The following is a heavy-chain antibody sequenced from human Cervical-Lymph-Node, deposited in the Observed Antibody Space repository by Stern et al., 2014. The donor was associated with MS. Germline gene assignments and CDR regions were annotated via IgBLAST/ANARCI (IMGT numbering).Heavy chain of an antibody. D-gene: IGHD3-10*02. CDR3: ARDASLFGDHDY. V-gene: IGHV4-31*03. Sequence: QMQLVQSGPRLVKPSQTLSLTCTVSGASVNAGGYYWNWLRQYPGRGLEWLGYIYSGGTTNYNPSLKSRISISVDTSKNQFSLYLTSVTDADTAVYYCARDASLFGDHDYWGQGTLVVVSS. CDR1: GASVNAGGYY. J-gene: IGHJ4*02. CDR2: IYSGGTT.